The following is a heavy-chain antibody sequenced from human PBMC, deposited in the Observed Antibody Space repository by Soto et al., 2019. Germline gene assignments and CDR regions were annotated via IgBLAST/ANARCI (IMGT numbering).Heavy chain of an antibody. CDR1: GDSVSNKNAA. Sequence: SQTLSLTCAISGDSVSNKNAAWNWIRQSPSRGLEWLGRTYYRSKWYNEIAVSVQSRIAIKPDTSKNQFSLQLDSVTPDDTAVYYSARGDINLDYWGQGTLVTVSS. J-gene: IGHJ4*02. CDR3: ARGDINLDY. CDR2: TYYRSKWYN. V-gene: IGHV6-1*01.